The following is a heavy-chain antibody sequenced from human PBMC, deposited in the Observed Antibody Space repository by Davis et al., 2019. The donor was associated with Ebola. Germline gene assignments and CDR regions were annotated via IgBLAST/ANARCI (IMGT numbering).Heavy chain of an antibody. V-gene: IGHV3-74*01. CDR3: SRSSYQPDY. CDR1: GFTFSSYW. J-gene: IGHJ4*02. D-gene: IGHD2-2*01. CDR2: INPDGSFT. Sequence: GESLKIPCAAPGFTFSSYWMHWVRQAPGKGLVWVSRINPDGSFTDYADTVKGRFSISRDSTSNTLNLQMNGLRAEDTAVYYCSRSSYQPDYWGQGTLVTVSS.